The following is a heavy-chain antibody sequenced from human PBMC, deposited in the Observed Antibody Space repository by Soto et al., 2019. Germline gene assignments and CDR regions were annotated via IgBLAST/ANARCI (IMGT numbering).Heavy chain of an antibody. D-gene: IGHD2-15*01. Sequence: EVQLLESGGGLVQPGGSLRLFCAASGFTFSSYAMSWVRQAPGKGLEWVSAISGSGGSTYYADSVKGRFTISRDNSKNTLYLQMNSLRAEDTAVYYCAKVCSGGSCYGYWGQGTLVTVSS. CDR2: ISGSGGST. CDR1: GFTFSSYA. J-gene: IGHJ4*02. CDR3: AKVCSGGSCYGY. V-gene: IGHV3-23*01.